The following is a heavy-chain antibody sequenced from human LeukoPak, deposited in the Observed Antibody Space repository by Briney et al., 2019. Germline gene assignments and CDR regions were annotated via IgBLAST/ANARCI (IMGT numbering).Heavy chain of an antibody. J-gene: IGHJ4*02. D-gene: IGHD3-10*01. CDR1: GYTFTGYY. CDR3: AKGASYGSGSIGVFDY. V-gene: IGHV1-2*04. CDR2: INPNSGGT. Sequence: ASVKVSCKASGYTFTGYYMHWVRQAPGQGLEWMGWINPNSGGTNYAQKFQGWVTMTRDTSISTAYMELSRLRSDDTAVYYCAKGASYGSGSIGVFDYWGQGTLVTVSS.